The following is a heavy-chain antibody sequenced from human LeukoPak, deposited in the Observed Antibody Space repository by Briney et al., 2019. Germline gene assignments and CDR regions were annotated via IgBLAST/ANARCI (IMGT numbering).Heavy chain of an antibody. CDR3: ARGGAVVGFDYFDY. CDR1: GGSISSYY. Sequence: LSETLSLTCTVSGGSISSYYWSWIRQPAGKGLEWIGRIYTSGSTNYNPSLKSRVTMSVDTSKNQFSLKLSSVTAADTAVYYCARGGAVVGFDYFDYWGQGTLVTVSS. CDR2: IYTSGST. D-gene: IGHD6-19*01. J-gene: IGHJ4*02. V-gene: IGHV4-4*07.